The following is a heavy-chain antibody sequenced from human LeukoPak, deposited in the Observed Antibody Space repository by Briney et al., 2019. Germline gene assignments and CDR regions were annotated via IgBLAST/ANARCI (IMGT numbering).Heavy chain of an antibody. CDR3: ARDLDYYDSSGYTD. J-gene: IGHJ4*02. CDR2: ISGSGGST. D-gene: IGHD3-22*01. Sequence: GGSLRLSCVASGFTFSTYAMSWVRQAPGKGLEWVSAISGSGGSTYYADSVKGRFTISRDNSKNTLYLQMNSLRAEDTAVYYCARDLDYYDSSGYTDWGQGTLVTVSS. CDR1: GFTFSTYA. V-gene: IGHV3-23*01.